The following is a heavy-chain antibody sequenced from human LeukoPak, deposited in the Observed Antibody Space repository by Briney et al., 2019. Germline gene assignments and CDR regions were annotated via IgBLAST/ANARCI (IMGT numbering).Heavy chain of an antibody. V-gene: IGHV1-18*01. CDR1: GYTFTSYG. CDR2: INAYNGNT. D-gene: IGHD5-24*01. J-gene: IGHJ6*03. CDR3: ARGRVEMATITRYYYYYMDV. Sequence: ASVKVSCKASGYTFTSYGISWVRQAPGQGLEGMGWINAYNGNTNYAQKLQGRVTMTTDTSTSTAYMEPRSLRSDDAAVYYCARGRVEMATITRYYYYYMDVWGKGTTVTISS.